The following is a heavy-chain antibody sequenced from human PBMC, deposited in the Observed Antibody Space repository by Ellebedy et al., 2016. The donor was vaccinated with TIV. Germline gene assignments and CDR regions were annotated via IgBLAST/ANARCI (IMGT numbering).Heavy chain of an antibody. V-gene: IGHV4-34*01. Sequence: SETLSLTXAVYGGSFSGYYWSWIRQPPGKGLEWIGSIYYSGSTYYNPSLKSRVTISVDTSKNQFSLKLSSVTAADTAVYYCARHVGTVTSGLAWGQGTLVTVSS. J-gene: IGHJ5*02. CDR2: IYYSGST. CDR1: GGSFSGYY. D-gene: IGHD4-17*01. CDR3: ARHVGTVTSGLA.